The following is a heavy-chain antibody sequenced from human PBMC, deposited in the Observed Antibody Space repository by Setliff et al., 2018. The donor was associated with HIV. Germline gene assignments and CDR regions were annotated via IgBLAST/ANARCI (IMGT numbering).Heavy chain of an antibody. CDR3: VRAAAGLDV. CDR2: TRNRANNYIT. V-gene: IGHV3-72*01. CDR1: GFSLSDYY. Sequence: PGGSLRLSCAVSGFSLSDYYMDWVRQAPGKGLEWVGRTRNRANNYITDYATSVQGRFTISRDYSKDSLFLQMDNLETEDTAVYDRVRAAAGLDVWSQGNRVTVSS. J-gene: IGHJ4*02.